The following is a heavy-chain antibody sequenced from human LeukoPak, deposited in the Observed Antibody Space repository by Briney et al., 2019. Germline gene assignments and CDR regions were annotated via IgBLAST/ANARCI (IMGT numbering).Heavy chain of an antibody. D-gene: IGHD1-26*01. CDR3: ASKVGATGRSDY. CDR2: IRYDGSNK. V-gene: IGHV3-30*02. Sequence: PGGSLRLSCAASGFTFSSYGMHWVRQALGKGLEWVAFIRYDGSNKYYADSVKGRFTISRDNSKNTLYLQMNSLRAEDTAVYYCASKVGATGRSDYWGQGTLVTVSS. J-gene: IGHJ4*02. CDR1: GFTFSSYG.